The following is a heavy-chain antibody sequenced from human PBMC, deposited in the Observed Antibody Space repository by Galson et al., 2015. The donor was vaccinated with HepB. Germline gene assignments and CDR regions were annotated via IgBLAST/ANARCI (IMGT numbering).Heavy chain of an antibody. V-gene: IGHV1-69*13. CDR1: GGTFSSYA. D-gene: IGHD1-26*01. CDR3: ARDSSGSYGGRIDYFDY. J-gene: IGHJ4*02. Sequence: SVKVSCKASGGTFSSYAISWVRQAPGQGLEWMGGIIPIFGTANYAQKFQGRVTITADESTSTAYMELSSLRSEDTAVYYCARDSSGSYGGRIDYFDYWGQGTLVTVSS. CDR2: IIPIFGTA.